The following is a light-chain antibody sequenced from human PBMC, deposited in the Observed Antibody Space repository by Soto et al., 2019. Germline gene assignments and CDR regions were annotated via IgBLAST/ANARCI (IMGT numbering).Light chain of an antibody. CDR2: DVT. CDR1: SSDVGGYNY. CDR3: SSYRGSGALEV. V-gene: IGLV2-14*01. Sequence: QSALTQPASVSGSPGQSITISCTGTSSDVGGYNYVSWYQQHPGKAPKLMIYDVTNRPSGVSDRFSGSKSGNTASLTISGLQAEDEADYYCSSYRGSGALEVFGAGTKLTVL. J-gene: IGLJ1*01.